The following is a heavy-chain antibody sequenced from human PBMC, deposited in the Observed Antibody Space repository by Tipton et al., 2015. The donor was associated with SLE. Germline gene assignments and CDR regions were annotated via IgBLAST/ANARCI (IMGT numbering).Heavy chain of an antibody. J-gene: IGHJ5*02. D-gene: IGHD3-3*01. Sequence: TLSLTCTVSGGSISSSSYYWGWIRKPPGKGLEWIGSIYYSGGTIYNPSLKSRVTVSLDTSKNQFSLKLTSVTAADTAVYYCARGTTFDFWSGSWFDPWGQGTLVTVSS. CDR2: IYYSGGT. CDR3: ARGTTFDFWSGSWFDP. CDR1: GGSISSSSYY. V-gene: IGHV4-39*07.